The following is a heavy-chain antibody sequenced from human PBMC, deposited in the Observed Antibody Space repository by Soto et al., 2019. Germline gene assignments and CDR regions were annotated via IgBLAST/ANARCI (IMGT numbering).Heavy chain of an antibody. J-gene: IGHJ4*02. CDR1: GYTLTSYG. CDR3: ARDGDFDH. V-gene: IGHV1-18*01. Sequence: VQLVQSGAEVKKPGDSVRVSCKASGYTLTSYGIGWVRQAPGQGLEWMGWISANNGNTKYAQKVQGRVTMTTEASTSTAYMELRSLRSDDAAVYYCARDGDFDHWGQVTLVTVSS. CDR2: ISANNGNT.